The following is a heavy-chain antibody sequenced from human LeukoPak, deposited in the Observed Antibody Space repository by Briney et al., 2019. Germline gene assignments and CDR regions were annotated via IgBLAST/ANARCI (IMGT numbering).Heavy chain of an antibody. V-gene: IGHV3-48*03. CDR1: GFTFSSYE. CDR3: ARDRAGSGYYYYYMDV. J-gene: IGHJ6*03. D-gene: IGHD3-22*01. CDR2: ISSSGSTI. Sequence: PGGSLRLSCAASGFTFSSYEMNWVRQAPGKGLEWVSYISSSGSTIYYADSVKGRFTISRDNAKNSLYLQMNSLRAEDTAVYYRARDRAGSGYYYYYMDVWGKGTTVTVSS.